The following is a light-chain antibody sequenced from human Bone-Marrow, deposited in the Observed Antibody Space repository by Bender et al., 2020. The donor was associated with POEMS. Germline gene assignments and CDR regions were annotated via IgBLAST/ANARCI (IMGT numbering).Light chain of an antibody. CDR3: QSYDGTYHVV. J-gene: IGLJ2*01. CDR2: RND. CDR1: SGSIAGNY. V-gene: IGLV6-57*01. Sequence: NFMLTQPHSVSESTGKTVTISCTRSSGSIAGNYVQWYQQRPGSSPTSVIYRNDQRPSGVSARFSGSIDSSSNSASLTISGLETDDEADYYCQSYDGTYHVVFGGGTKLTVL.